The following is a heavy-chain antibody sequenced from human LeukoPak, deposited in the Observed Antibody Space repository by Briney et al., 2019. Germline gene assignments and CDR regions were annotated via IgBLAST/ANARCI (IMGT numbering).Heavy chain of an antibody. CDR1: GVSFRDYT. CDR2: IIPISGTT. CDR3: ASRFTARQLVPADYYYTDV. D-gene: IGHD6-13*01. Sequence: ASVKVSCKASGVSFRDYTINWVRQAPGQGLEWMGAIIPISGTTNYAQRLQGRVTLTMDDSATTAFMEMSSLRSEDTAVYYCASRFTARQLVPADYYYTDVWGKGTTVTVSS. J-gene: IGHJ6*03. V-gene: IGHV1-69*05.